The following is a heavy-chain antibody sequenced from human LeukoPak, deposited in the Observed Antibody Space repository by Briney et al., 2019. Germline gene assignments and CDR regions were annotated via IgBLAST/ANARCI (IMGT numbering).Heavy chain of an antibody. V-gene: IGHV3-30-3*01. D-gene: IGHD6-13*01. CDR2: ISYDGSNK. CDR3: ARILYSSSWGTFDP. CDR1: GFTFCSYA. Sequence: TGGSLSLLCAACGFTFCSYAMLWARQAPGRGLEGVADISYDGSNKYYADSVKGRFTISRDNSKNTLYLQMNSLRAEDTAVYYCARILYSSSWGTFDPWGQGTLVTVSS. J-gene: IGHJ5*02.